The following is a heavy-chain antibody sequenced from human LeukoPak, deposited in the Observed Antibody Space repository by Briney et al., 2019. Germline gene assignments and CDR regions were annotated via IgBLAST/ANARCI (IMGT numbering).Heavy chain of an antibody. CDR2: IYHSGST. V-gene: IGHV4-38-2*02. CDR3: ARDYRG. Sequence: KPSETLSLTCTVSGYSISSGYYWGWIRQPPGKGLEWIGSIYHSGSTYYNPSLKSRVTISVDTSKNQFSLKLSSVTAADTAVYYCARDYRGWGQGTLVTVSS. J-gene: IGHJ4*02. CDR1: GYSISSGYY.